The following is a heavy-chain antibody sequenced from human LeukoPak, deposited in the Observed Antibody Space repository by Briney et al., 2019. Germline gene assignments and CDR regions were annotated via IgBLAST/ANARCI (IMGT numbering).Heavy chain of an antibody. D-gene: IGHD5-18*01. Sequence: SQTLSLTCTVSGGSISSGSYYWSWIRQPAGKGLEWIGRIYTSGSTNYNPSLKSRVTISVDTSKNQFSLKLSSVTAADTAVYYCSESSSTRRTTAFDYWGQGTLVTVSS. CDR2: IYTSGST. J-gene: IGHJ4*02. CDR1: GGSISSGSYY. CDR3: SESSSTRRTTAFDY. V-gene: IGHV4-61*02.